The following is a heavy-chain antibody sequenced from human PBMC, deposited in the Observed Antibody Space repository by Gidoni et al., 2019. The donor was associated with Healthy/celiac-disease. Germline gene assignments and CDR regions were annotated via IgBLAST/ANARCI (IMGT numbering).Heavy chain of an antibody. CDR2: IYYSGST. V-gene: IGHV4-39*02. CDR3: ARDYYGSGSYLSGMDV. CDR1: GGSISSSSYY. D-gene: IGHD3-10*01. J-gene: IGHJ6*04. Sequence: QLQLQESGPGRGKLSETLSLTCTVSGGSISSSSYYWGWIRQPPGKGLEWIGSIYYSGSTYYNPSLKSRVTISVDTSKNQFSLKLSSVTAADTAVYYCARDYYGSGSYLSGMDVWGKGTTVTVSS.